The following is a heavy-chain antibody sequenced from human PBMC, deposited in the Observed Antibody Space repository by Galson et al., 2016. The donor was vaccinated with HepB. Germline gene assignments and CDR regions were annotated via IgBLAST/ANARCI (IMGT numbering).Heavy chain of an antibody. Sequence: SLRLSCAASGFTFSDHYMDWVRQAPGKGLEWVGRIRKKVNSYTTEYAASVKGRFTISRDDSKNTMYLQMNSLQTEDTALYYCARSGGYQLLDSWGHGTLVTVSS. J-gene: IGHJ5*01. CDR1: GFTFSDHY. D-gene: IGHD1-26*01. CDR2: IRKKVNSYTT. V-gene: IGHV3-72*01. CDR3: ARSGGYQLLDS.